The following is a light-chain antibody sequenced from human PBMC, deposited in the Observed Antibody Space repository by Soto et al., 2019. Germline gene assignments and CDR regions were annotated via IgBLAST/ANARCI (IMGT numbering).Light chain of an antibody. CDR2: EDN. CDR1: SSDVWSYNF. V-gene: IGLV2-23*01. CDR3: CSYAGSSGVV. Sequence: QSVLTQPASVSGPPGQSITISCSGISSDVWSYNFVSWYQHHPGKAPKLMIYEDNKWPSGVSDRFSGSKSGNTASLTISGLQAEDEADYYCCSYAGSSGVVFGGGTKLTVL. J-gene: IGLJ2*01.